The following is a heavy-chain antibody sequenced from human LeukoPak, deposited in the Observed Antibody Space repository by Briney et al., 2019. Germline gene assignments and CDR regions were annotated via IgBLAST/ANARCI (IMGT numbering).Heavy chain of an antibody. D-gene: IGHD6-13*01. CDR1: GYTFTSCY. CDR3: AKLAASETGEGS. J-gene: IGHJ5*02. Sequence: ASVKISCKASGYTFTSCYMHWVRQAPGQGFEWMGVINPSGDSTSYAQKFQGRVTMTRDTSTSTVYMELSSLRSEDTAIYYCAKLAASETGEGSWGQGTLVTVSS. V-gene: IGHV1-46*01. CDR2: INPSGDST.